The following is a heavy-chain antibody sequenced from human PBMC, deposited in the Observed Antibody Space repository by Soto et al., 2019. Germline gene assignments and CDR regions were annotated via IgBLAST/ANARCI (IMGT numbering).Heavy chain of an antibody. CDR1: GSTFSNFW. V-gene: IGHV3-7*03. Sequence: SLRLSCAASGSTFSNFWMSWARQAPGKGLEWVANIKGDGSVTQYVASVEGRFTISRDNAKYSLYLQMNSLRVEDTALYYCVIPTRSVRGMGVWGQGTTVTVSS. CDR3: VIPTRSVRGMGV. CDR2: IKGDGSVT. J-gene: IGHJ6*02. D-gene: IGHD6-6*01.